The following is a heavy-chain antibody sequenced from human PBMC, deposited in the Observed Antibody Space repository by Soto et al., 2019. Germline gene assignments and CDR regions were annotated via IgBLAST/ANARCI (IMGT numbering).Heavy chain of an antibody. V-gene: IGHV3-15*01. CDR2: IKNGGAT. J-gene: IGHJ4*02. D-gene: IGHD1-26*01. CDR1: GFTFVHAW. CDR3: AADTPTLGQGEFEY. Sequence: EAQLVESEGGLVEAGGSLRLSCAASGFTFVHAWLNWVRQAPGKGLEWIGHIKNGGATDYAAPVKGRFIISRDDSKNMVYLQMSSLKTDDSALYYCAADTPTLGQGEFEYWGQGAQVTVSS.